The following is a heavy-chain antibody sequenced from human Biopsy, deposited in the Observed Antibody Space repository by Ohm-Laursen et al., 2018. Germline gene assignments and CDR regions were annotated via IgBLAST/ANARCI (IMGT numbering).Heavy chain of an antibody. V-gene: IGHV4-34*01. CDR2: INQSGST. CDR1: GESSSGYF. Sequence: TLSLTCAVNGESSSGYFWNWIRQPPGKGLEWIGEINQSGSTKYNPSLKSRVTISVDTSKNQFSLKLRSVTAADTAVYYCARAVDYYDPYYYYGLDVWAKGLRSPSP. J-gene: IGHJ6*02. D-gene: IGHD3-16*01. CDR3: ARAVDYYDPYYYYGLDV.